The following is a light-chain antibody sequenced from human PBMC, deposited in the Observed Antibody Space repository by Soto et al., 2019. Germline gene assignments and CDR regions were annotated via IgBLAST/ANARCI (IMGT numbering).Light chain of an antibody. Sequence: EIVFTQSPSTLSLSPGEKATPSRRASQSISSSYLAWYQQKPGQAPRLLVYGASSRATGIPDRFSGSGSGTDFTLTISRLEPEDFAVYYCQQYGSSRFTFGPGT. J-gene: IGKJ3*01. V-gene: IGKV3-20*01. CDR3: QQYGSSRFT. CDR2: GAS. CDR1: QSISSSY.